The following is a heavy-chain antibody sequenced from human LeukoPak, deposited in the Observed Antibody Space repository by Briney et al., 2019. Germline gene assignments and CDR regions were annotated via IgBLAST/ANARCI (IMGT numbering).Heavy chain of an antibody. Sequence: SETLSLTCAVYGGSLSGYYWSWIRQPPGKGLEWIGEINHSGSTNYNPSLKSRVTISVDTSKNQFSLKLSSVTAADTAVYYCGRGHGVAVAGSQDFDYWGQGTLVTVSS. D-gene: IGHD6-19*01. CDR2: INHSGST. V-gene: IGHV4-34*01. CDR1: GGSLSGYY. CDR3: GRGHGVAVAGSQDFDY. J-gene: IGHJ4*02.